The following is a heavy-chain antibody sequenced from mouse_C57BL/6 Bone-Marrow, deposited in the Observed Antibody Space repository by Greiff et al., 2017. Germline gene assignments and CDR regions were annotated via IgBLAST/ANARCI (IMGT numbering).Heavy chain of an antibody. CDR2: ISSGGSYT. Sequence: DVMLVESGGDLVKPGGSLKLSCAASGFTFSSYGMSWVRQTPDKRLEWVATISSGGSYTYYPDSVKGRFTISRDNAKNTLYLQMSSLKSEDTAMYYCARPFSTTAEWYVDVWGTGTTVTVSS. CDR1: GFTFSSYG. J-gene: IGHJ1*03. D-gene: IGHD1-1*01. V-gene: IGHV5-6*02. CDR3: ARPFSTTAEWYVDV.